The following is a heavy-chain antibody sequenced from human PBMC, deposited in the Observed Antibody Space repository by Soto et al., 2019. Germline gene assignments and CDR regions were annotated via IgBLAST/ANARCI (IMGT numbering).Heavy chain of an antibody. V-gene: IGHV1-18*01. CDR2: ISTYSGDT. D-gene: IGHD5-12*01. CDR1: GYPFFTYD. J-gene: IGHJ5*02. CDR3: ARHHGPTTSENWFDP. Sequence: ASVKVSCKASGYPFFTYDISWVRQAPGQGLEWMGWISTYSGDTKYAQKFQGRVTMTTDTSTTTAYMELRSLRSDETAVYYCARHHGPTTSENWFDPWGQGTLVTVSS.